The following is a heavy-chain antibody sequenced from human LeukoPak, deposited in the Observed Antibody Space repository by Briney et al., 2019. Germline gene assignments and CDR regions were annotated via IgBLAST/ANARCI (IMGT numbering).Heavy chain of an antibody. Sequence: PGGSLRLSCAASGFTFSSYAMHWVRQAPGKGLEWVAVISYDGSNKYYADSVKGRFTISRDNSKNTLYLQMNSLRAEDTAIFYCAKDIFRGSSPSSDMDVWGKGTTVTVSS. CDR2: ISYDGSNK. CDR3: AKDIFRGSSPSSDMDV. J-gene: IGHJ6*04. CDR1: GFTFSSYA. D-gene: IGHD2/OR15-2a*01. V-gene: IGHV3-30-3*01.